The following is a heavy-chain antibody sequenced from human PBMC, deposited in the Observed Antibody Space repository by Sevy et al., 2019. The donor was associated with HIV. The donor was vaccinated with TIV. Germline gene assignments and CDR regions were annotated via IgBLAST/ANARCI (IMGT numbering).Heavy chain of an antibody. J-gene: IGHJ6*02. D-gene: IGHD2-21*02. CDR3: ARVLGRDSGYGMDV. Sequence: GGSLRLSCAASGFIVNSNYMSWVRQAPGKGLEWVSVTYSCGRTFTADSVKGRFTISRDNSKNTLYLQMNSLIAEDTAVYYCARVLGRDSGYGMDVWGQGTTVSVSS. CDR1: GFIVNSNY. V-gene: IGHV3-53*01. CDR2: TYSCGRT.